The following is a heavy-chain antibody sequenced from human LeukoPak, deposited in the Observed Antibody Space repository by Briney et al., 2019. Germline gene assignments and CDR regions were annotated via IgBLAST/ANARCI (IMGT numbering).Heavy chain of an antibody. Sequence: SETLSLTCTVSGGSISSGSYYWSWIRQPAGKGLEWIGRIYTSGSTNSNPSLKSRVTISVDRSKNQFSLKLSSVTAADTAVYYCARVAQQLVQGGYYFDYWGQGTLVTVSS. D-gene: IGHD6-13*01. CDR3: ARVAQQLVQGGYYFDY. V-gene: IGHV4-61*02. CDR2: IYTSGST. J-gene: IGHJ4*02. CDR1: GGSISSGSYY.